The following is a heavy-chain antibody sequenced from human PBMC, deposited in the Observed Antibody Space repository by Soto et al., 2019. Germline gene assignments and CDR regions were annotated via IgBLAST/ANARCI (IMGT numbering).Heavy chain of an antibody. CDR3: AKFSDGAVASHNGMDV. CDR1: GFTFSSYA. D-gene: IGHD6-19*01. V-gene: IGHV3-23*01. CDR2: ISGSGGST. J-gene: IGHJ6*02. Sequence: PGGSLRLSCAASGFTFSSYAMSWVRQAPGKGLEWVSAISGSGGSTYYADSVKDRFTISRDNSKNTLYLQMNSLRAEDTAVYYCAKFSDGAVASHNGMDVWGQGTTVTVSS.